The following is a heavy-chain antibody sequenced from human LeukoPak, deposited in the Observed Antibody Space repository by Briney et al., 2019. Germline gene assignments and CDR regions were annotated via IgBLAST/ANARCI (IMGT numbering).Heavy chain of an antibody. D-gene: IGHD3-16*02. V-gene: IGHV3-30*02. CDR1: GFTFSSYG. J-gene: IGHJ4*02. CDR3: AKSPTFGGVIVSIGAH. Sequence: PGGSLRLSCAASGFTFSSYGMHWVRQAPGKGLEWVAFIRYDGSNKYYADSVKGRFTISRDNSKNTLYLQMNSLRAEDTAVYYCAKSPTFGGVIVSIGAHWGQGTLVTVSS. CDR2: IRYDGSNK.